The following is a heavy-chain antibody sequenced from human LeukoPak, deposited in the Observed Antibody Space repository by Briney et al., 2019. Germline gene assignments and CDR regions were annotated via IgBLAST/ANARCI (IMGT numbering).Heavy chain of an antibody. J-gene: IGHJ3*02. D-gene: IGHD3-10*01. V-gene: IGHV3-11*06. CDR1: GFTFSNYW. CDR2: ISSSSSYT. CDR3: AREYGSGSYYKGGAFDI. Sequence: GGSLRLSCAASGFTFSNYWMSWVRQAPGKGLEWVSYISSSSSYTNYADSVKGRFTISRDNAKNSLYLQMNSLRAEDTAVYYCAREYGSGSYYKGGAFDIWGQGTMVTVSS.